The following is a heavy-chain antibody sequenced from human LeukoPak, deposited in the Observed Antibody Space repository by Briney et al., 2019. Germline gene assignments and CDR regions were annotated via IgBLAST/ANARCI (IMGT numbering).Heavy chain of an antibody. D-gene: IGHD1-26*01. V-gene: IGHV3-23*01. Sequence: GGSLRLSCAASGFTFSSYAMSWVRQAPGKGLEWVSGISGSGAGTYYADSVRGRFTISRDNSKNTLYLQMNSLRAEDTAVYFCARDRGSYSSFDYWGQGTLVTASS. CDR2: ISGSGAGT. CDR3: ARDRGSYSSFDY. CDR1: GFTFSSYA. J-gene: IGHJ4*02.